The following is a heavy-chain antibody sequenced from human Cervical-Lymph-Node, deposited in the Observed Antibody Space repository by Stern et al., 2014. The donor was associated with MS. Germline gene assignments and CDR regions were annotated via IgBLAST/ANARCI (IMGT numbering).Heavy chain of an antibody. V-gene: IGHV3-9*01. D-gene: IGHD4-17*01. CDR2: ISWNSGSI. J-gene: IGHJ4*02. Sequence: VQLVESGGGLVQPGRSLRLSCAASGFTFDDYAMHWVRQAPGKGLEWVSGISWNSGSIGYADSVKGRFTISRDNAKNSLYLQMNSLRAEDTALYYCAKDKNYGDYVGLDYWGQGTLVTVSS. CDR3: AKDKNYGDYVGLDY. CDR1: GFTFDDYA.